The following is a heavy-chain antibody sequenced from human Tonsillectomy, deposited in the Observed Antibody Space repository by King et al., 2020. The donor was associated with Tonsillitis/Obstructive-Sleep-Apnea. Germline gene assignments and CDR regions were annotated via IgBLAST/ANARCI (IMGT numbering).Heavy chain of an antibody. Sequence: QLQESGPGLVKSSETLSLICTVSGGSISSYYWSWIRQPPGKGLEWIGYIYYSGSTNYNPSLKSRVTISVDTSKNQFSLKLTSVTAADTAVYYCARGGGGTTADYWGQGTLVTVSS. D-gene: IGHD1-1*01. J-gene: IGHJ4*02. CDR3: ARGGGGTTADY. CDR1: GGSISSYY. V-gene: IGHV4-59*01. CDR2: IYYSGST.